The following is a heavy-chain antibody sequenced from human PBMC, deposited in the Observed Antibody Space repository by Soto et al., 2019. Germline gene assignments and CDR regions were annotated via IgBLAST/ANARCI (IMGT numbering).Heavy chain of an antibody. Sequence: ASVKVSCKASGYTFTTYNMHWVRQAPGQGPEWMGVINPSDGTTSLAQGFQGRVTMTRDTSTSTAYMELRGLRSDDTAIYYCARGAIVLVLADKHYFAYRGQGTLVTVSS. CDR1: GYTFTTYN. D-gene: IGHD2-21*01. CDR3: ARGAIVLVLADKHYFAY. J-gene: IGHJ4*02. V-gene: IGHV1-46*01. CDR2: INPSDGTT.